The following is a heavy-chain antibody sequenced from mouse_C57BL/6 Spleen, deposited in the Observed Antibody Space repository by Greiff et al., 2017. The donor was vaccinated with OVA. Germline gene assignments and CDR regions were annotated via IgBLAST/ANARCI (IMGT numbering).Heavy chain of an antibody. CDR3: ARSEDYGSSDY. Sequence: QVQLQQPGAELVRPGSSVKLSCKASGYTFTSYWMHWVKQRPIQGLEWIGNIDPSDSETNYNQKFKDKATLTVDKSSSTAYMQLSSLTSEDSAVYYCARSEDYGSSDYWGQGTTLTVSS. CDR1: GYTFTSYW. CDR2: IDPSDSET. J-gene: IGHJ2*01. D-gene: IGHD1-1*01. V-gene: IGHV1-52*01.